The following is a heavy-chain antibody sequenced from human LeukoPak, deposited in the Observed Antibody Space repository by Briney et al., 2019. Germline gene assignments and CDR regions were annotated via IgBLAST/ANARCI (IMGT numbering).Heavy chain of an antibody. D-gene: IGHD1-14*01. CDR3: ARGVEPLAANTLAY. CDR1: GFTVSNNY. CDR2: LYSDGNT. J-gene: IGHJ4*02. Sequence: GGSLRLSCAASGFTVSNNYMNWVRQAPGKGLEWVSVLYSDGNTKYADSVQGRFTISRDNSKNTLYLEVNSLSPDDTAVYYCARGVEPLAANTLAYWGQGTLVTVSS. V-gene: IGHV3-53*01.